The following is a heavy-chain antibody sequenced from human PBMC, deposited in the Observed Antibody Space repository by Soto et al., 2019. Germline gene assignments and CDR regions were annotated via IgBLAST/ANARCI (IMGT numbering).Heavy chain of an antibody. CDR3: AKRVYGDYGWYFDL. Sequence: PGGSLRLSCAASGFTFSSYAMSWVRQAPGKGLEWVSAISGSGGSTYYADSVKGRFTISRDSSKNTLYLQMNSLRAEDTAVYYCAKRVYGDYGWYFDLWGRGTLVTVSS. V-gene: IGHV3-23*01. D-gene: IGHD4-17*01. CDR2: ISGSGGST. CDR1: GFTFSSYA. J-gene: IGHJ2*01.